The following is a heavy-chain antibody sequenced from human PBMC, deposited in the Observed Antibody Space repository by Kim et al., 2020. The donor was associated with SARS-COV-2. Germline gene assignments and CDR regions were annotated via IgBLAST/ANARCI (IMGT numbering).Heavy chain of an antibody. CDR1: GFPFSTYA. CDR2: ITGSGDST. CDR3: VTDDRIRYSDYFDY. D-gene: IGHD1-20*01. Sequence: GGSLRLSCAVSGFPFSTYAMSWVRQAPGKGPEWVSAITGSGDSTYYPDPAKGRFTISRDNSTNTLYLQMDSLRAEDTAIYYCVTDDRIRYSDYFDYWG. V-gene: IGHV3-23*01. J-gene: IGHJ4*01.